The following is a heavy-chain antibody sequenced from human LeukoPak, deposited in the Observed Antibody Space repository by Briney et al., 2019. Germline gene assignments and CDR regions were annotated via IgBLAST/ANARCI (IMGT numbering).Heavy chain of an antibody. V-gene: IGHV3-23*01. CDR1: GFTFSSYA. Sequence: GGSLKLSCAASGFTFSSYAMSWVRQAPGKGLEWVSAISGSGGSTYYADSVKGRFTVSRDNSKNTLYLQMNSLRAEDTAVYYCAKGSGWYFDYFDYWGQGTLVTVSS. CDR3: AKGSGWYFDYFDY. CDR2: ISGSGGST. D-gene: IGHD6-19*01. J-gene: IGHJ4*02.